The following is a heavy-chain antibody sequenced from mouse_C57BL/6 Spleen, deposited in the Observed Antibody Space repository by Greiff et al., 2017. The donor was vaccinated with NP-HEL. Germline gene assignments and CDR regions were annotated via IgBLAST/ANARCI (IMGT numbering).Heavy chain of an antibody. CDR1: GYSFTGYY. D-gene: IGHD1-1*01. Sequence: VQLQQSGPELVKPGASVKISGKASGYSFTGYYMNWVKQSPEKSLEWIGEINPSTGGTTYNQKFKAKATLTVDKSSSTAYMQLKSLTSEDSAVYYCARGSSYWYFDVWGTGTTVTVSS. V-gene: IGHV1-42*01. CDR2: INPSTGGT. J-gene: IGHJ1*03. CDR3: ARGSSYWYFDV.